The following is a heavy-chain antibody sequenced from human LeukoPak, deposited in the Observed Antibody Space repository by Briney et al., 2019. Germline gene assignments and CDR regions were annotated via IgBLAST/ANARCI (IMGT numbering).Heavy chain of an antibody. CDR2: ISAYNGNT. J-gene: IGHJ4*02. CDR3: ARVEGYYFDY. Sequence: ASVKVSCKASGYTFTSYGISWVRQAPGQGLEWMGWISAYNGNTHYAPKVQGRVTMTTDTSTSTAYMELSSLRSEDTAVYYCARVEGYYFDYWGQGTLVTVSS. D-gene: IGHD3-3*01. V-gene: IGHV1-18*01. CDR1: GYTFTSYG.